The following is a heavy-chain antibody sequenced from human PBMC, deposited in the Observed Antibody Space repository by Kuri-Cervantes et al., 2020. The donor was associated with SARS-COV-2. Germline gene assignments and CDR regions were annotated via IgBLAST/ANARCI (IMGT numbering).Heavy chain of an antibody. D-gene: IGHD3-3*01. V-gene: IGHV4-38-2*02. Sequence: SETLSLTCTVSGYSISSGYCWGWIRQPPGKGLEWIGSIYHSGSTYYNPSLKSRVTISVDTSKNQFSLKLSSVTAADTAVYYCARGSNYDFWSGYSTFDYWGQGTLVTVSS. CDR3: ARGSNYDFWSGYSTFDY. J-gene: IGHJ4*02. CDR1: GYSISSGYC. CDR2: IYHSGST.